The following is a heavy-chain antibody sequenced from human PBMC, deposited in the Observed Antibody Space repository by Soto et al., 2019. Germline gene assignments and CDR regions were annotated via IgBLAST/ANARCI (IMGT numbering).Heavy chain of an antibody. D-gene: IGHD1-26*01. Sequence: GESLKISCEAAGYSFTSYWIGWVRLMPAKGLEWMGIIYPGDSDARYSPSFQGQVTISADKSINTAYLQWSSLKASDTAIYYCARQIVIVGSTYDDFDIWGQGTMVTV. CDR2: IYPGDSDA. V-gene: IGHV5-51*01. CDR3: ARQIVIVGSTYDDFDI. CDR1: GYSFTSYW. J-gene: IGHJ3*02.